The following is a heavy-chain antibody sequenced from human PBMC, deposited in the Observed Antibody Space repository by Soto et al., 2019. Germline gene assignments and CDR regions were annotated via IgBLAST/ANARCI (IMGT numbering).Heavy chain of an antibody. CDR2: INSDGSNE. D-gene: IGHD3-10*01. Sequence: PGGSLRLSCAASGFTFSSYWMHWVRQAPGKGLVWVSRINSDGSNEYYADSVKGRFTISRDNSKNTLYLQMNSLRAEDTAVYFCLSTYMVRGVHWYYYYGMDVWGQGTTVTVSS. CDR3: LSTYMVRGVHWYYYYGMDV. CDR1: GFTFSSYW. V-gene: IGHV3-74*01. J-gene: IGHJ6*02.